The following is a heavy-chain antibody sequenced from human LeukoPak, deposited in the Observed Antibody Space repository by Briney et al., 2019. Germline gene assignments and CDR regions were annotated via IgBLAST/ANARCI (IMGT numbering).Heavy chain of an antibody. Sequence: ASVKVSCKASGHIFKTYGISWVRQAPGQGLEWIGWINAYNGNTNYAQKLQGRITMTADTSTTTVYLELRSLRSDDTAVYYCARDHGPYYDIPLHYWGQGTLVTVSS. CDR1: GHIFKTYG. CDR2: INAYNGNT. J-gene: IGHJ4*02. V-gene: IGHV1-18*01. CDR3: ARDHGPYYDIPLHY. D-gene: IGHD3-22*01.